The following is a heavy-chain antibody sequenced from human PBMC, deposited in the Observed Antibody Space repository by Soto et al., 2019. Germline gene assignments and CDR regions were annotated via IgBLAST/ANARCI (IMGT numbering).Heavy chain of an antibody. V-gene: IGHV1-69*06. J-gene: IGHJ3*01. D-gene: IGHD1-26*01. CDR3: ARIGVGSRL. Sequence: QLRLVQSGAEVRKPGSSVRVSCESSGDTFSNYVMSWVRQAPGQGLEWMGGFAPISGSPDYSENFQGRITITADTSTSTSYMELSSLTSDDTAVYYCARIGVGSRLWGQGTLVTVSS. CDR2: FAPISGSP. CDR1: GDTFSNYV.